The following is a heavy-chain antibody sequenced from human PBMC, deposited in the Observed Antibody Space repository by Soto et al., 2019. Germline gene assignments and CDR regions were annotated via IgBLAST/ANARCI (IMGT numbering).Heavy chain of an antibody. Sequence: QVQLVESGGGVVQPGRSLRLSCAASGFTFNHNAMHWVRQAAGKGLEWVAQIWYDGSEKYYTDSVKGRFTISRDNFKNTVFLQMDSLRVEDTGVYYCARDGQQQAPYALDVWGQGTTVLVSS. CDR2: IWYDGSEK. V-gene: IGHV3-33*01. J-gene: IGHJ6*02. CDR1: GFTFNHNA. CDR3: ARDGQQQAPYALDV. D-gene: IGHD6-13*01.